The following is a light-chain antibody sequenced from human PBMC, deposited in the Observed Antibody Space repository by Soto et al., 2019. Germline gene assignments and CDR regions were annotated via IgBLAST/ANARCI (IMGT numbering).Light chain of an antibody. V-gene: IGLV3-1*01. J-gene: IGLJ2*01. Sequence: SSELTQPPSVSVSPGQTASITCSGDKLGDKYACWYQQKPGQSPVLVIYQDSKRPSGIPERFSGSNSGNTATLTISGTQAMDEADYYCQACDSRLVVFGGGTKLTV. CDR1: KLGDKY. CDR3: QACDSRLVV. CDR2: QDS.